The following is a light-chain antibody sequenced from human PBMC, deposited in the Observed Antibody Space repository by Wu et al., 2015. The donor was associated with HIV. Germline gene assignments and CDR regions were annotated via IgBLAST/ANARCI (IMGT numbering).Light chain of an antibody. CDR1: QSVSSNF. CDR2: GAS. V-gene: IGKV3-20*01. CDR3: QQYTNWPPLT. J-gene: IGKJ4*01. Sequence: EIVLTQSPGTLSLSPGERATLSCRASQSVSSNFLAWYQHRPGQAPRLLIYGASNRATGIPDRFSGSGYGTAFTLTINGLRSDDVAVYYCQQYTNWPPLTFGGGTRVEIK.